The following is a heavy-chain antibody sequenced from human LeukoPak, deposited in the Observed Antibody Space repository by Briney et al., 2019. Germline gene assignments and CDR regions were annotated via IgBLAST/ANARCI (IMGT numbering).Heavy chain of an antibody. Sequence: GSVKVSCKASGYTFSNFDISWVRQATGQGLEWMGWMNPNSGNTGYAGKFQGRIAMTRDTSINIAYMELSSLTSEDTAVYYCARNGGLADWWGQGTLVTVSS. V-gene: IGHV1-8*01. CDR3: ARNGGLADW. CDR2: MNPNSGNT. J-gene: IGHJ4*02. CDR1: GYTFSNFD. D-gene: IGHD2-8*01.